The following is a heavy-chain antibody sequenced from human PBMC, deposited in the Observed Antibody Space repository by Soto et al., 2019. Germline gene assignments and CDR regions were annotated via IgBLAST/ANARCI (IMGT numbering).Heavy chain of an antibody. D-gene: IGHD5-12*01. CDR2: ISGSGGST. CDR3: AKDLSGGYLHFPAQFAY. Sequence: GGSLRLSCAASGFTFSSYAMSWVRQAPGKGLEWVSAISGSGGSTYYADSVKGRFTISRDNSKNTLYLQMNSLRAEDTAVYYCAKDLSGGYLHFPAQFAYRGQGTLVPVSS. V-gene: IGHV3-23*01. CDR1: GFTFSSYA. J-gene: IGHJ1*01.